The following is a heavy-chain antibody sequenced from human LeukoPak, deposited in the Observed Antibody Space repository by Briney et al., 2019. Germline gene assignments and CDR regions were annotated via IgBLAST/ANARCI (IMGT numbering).Heavy chain of an antibody. Sequence: GRSLRLSCAASGFTFSRYGMHRVRQAPGKGLERVADISYDGSNKYYADSVKGRFTISRDNSKNTLYLQMNSLRAEDTAVYYCAKRRFGELSWYYYYGMDVWGQGTTVTVSS. CDR2: ISYDGSNK. D-gene: IGHD3-10*01. CDR3: AKRRFGELSWYYYYGMDV. V-gene: IGHV3-30*18. J-gene: IGHJ6*02. CDR1: GFTFSRYG.